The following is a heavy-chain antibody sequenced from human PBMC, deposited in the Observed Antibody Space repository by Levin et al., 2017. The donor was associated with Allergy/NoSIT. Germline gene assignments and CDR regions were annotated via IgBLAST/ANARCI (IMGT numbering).Heavy chain of an antibody. CDR3: AREMITFGGVIVPSDGMDV. V-gene: IGHV1-69*04. Sequence: SVKVSCKASGGTFSSYTISWVRQAPGQGLEWMGRIIPILGIANYAQKFQGRVTITADKSTSTAYMELSSLRSEDTAVYYCAREMITFGGVIVPSDGMDVWGQGTTVTVSS. J-gene: IGHJ6*02. D-gene: IGHD3-16*02. CDR2: IIPILGIA. CDR1: GGTFSSYT.